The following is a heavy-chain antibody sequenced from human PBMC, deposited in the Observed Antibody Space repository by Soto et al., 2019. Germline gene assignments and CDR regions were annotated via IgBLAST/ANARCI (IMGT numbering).Heavy chain of an antibody. CDR1: GFTFSNYA. CDR3: ARDPHSSGWPGSFDY. Sequence: LRLSCAASGFTFSNYAMSWVRQTPGKGPEWVSTISGSGGTTYYADSVKGRFTISRDNAKNSLYLQMNSLREEDTAVYYCARDPHSSGWPGSFDYWGQGTLVTVSS. CDR2: ISGSGGTT. J-gene: IGHJ4*02. D-gene: IGHD6-19*01. V-gene: IGHV3-23*01.